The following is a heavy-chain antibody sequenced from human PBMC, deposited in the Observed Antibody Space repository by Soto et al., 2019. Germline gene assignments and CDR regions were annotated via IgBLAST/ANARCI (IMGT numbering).Heavy chain of an antibody. Sequence: VGSLRLSCAASGFTFNSYEMNWVRQAPGKGLEWISYISSTSSSMYYADSVKGRFTISRDNAKNSLFLQMNSLRDEDTAVYYCARKGVAFDYWGQGALVTVSS. D-gene: IGHD3-3*01. CDR3: ARKGVAFDY. V-gene: IGHV3-48*03. CDR1: GFTFNSYE. J-gene: IGHJ4*02. CDR2: ISSTSSSM.